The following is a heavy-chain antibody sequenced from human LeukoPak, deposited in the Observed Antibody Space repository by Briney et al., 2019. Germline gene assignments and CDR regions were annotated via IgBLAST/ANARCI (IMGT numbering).Heavy chain of an antibody. CDR3: ASVDDLDAFAM. CDR2: ISWNSGSI. J-gene: IGHJ3*02. CDR1: GFTFDDYA. V-gene: IGHV3-9*01. D-gene: IGHD5-12*01. Sequence: GGSLRLSCAASGFTFDDYAMHWVRQAPEKGLEWVSGISWNSGSIGYADSVKGRFTISRDNSKNTLYLQMNSLRGEDTAVYYCASVDDLDAFAMWGQGTMVTVSS.